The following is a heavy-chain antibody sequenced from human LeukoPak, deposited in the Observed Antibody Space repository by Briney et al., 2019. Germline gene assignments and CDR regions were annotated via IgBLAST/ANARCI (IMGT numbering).Heavy chain of an antibody. CDR1: GFTFSSYG. CDR3: ARAPKFRLVGVPKGPFDP. V-gene: IGHV3-48*04. CDR2: ISNSGSTI. D-gene: IGHD1-26*01. Sequence: GGSLRLSCAASGFTFSSYGMSWVRQAPGKGLEWVSYISNSGSTIYYADSVKGRFFISRDNAKNSLYLRMNSLRAEDTAVYYCARAPKFRLVGVPKGPFDPWGQGTLVTVSS. J-gene: IGHJ5*02.